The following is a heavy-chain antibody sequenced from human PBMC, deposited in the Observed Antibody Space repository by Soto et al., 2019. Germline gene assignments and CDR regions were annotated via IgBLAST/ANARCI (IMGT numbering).Heavy chain of an antibody. Sequence: GGSLRLSCAASGFTFSDYYMSWIRQAPGKGLEWVSYISSSSSYTNYADSVKGRFTISRDNAKNSLYLQMNSLRAEDTAVYYCARPYCSSTSCYLFFDYWGQGTLVTVSS. CDR1: GFTFSDYY. J-gene: IGHJ4*02. CDR3: ARPYCSSTSCYLFFDY. D-gene: IGHD2-2*01. CDR2: ISSSSSYT. V-gene: IGHV3-11*03.